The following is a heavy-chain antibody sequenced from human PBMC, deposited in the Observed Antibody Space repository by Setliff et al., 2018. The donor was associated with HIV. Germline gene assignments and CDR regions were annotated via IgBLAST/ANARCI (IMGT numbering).Heavy chain of an antibody. V-gene: IGHV1-46*01. J-gene: IGHJ5*02. Sequence: AASVKVSCKASAYTFTSYYMHWVRQAPGQGLEWMGIINPNGGTTGYAQMFQGRVTMTRDTSTNTVYMELSGLRSEDTALYYCALDLPGPAITSGWMKNWFDPWGQGTLVTVSS. CDR3: ALDLPGPAITSGWMKNWFDP. D-gene: IGHD6-19*01. CDR2: INPNGGTT. CDR1: AYTFTSYY.